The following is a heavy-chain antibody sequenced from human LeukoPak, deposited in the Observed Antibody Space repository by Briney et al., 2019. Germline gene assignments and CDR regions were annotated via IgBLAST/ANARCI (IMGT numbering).Heavy chain of an antibody. CDR1: GGSISSGDYY. CDR3: AGWGYSSGWQLYYYYMDV. CDR2: IYYSGST. D-gene: IGHD6-19*01. Sequence: SQTLSLTCTVSGGSISSGDYYWSWIRQPPGKGLEWIGYIYYSGSTYYNPSLKSRVTISVDTSKNQFSLKLSSVTAADTAVYYCAGWGYSSGWQLYYYYMDVWGKGTTVAVSS. J-gene: IGHJ6*03. V-gene: IGHV4-30-4*08.